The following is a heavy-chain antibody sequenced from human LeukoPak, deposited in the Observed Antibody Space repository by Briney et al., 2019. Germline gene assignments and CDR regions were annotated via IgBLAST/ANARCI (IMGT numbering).Heavy chain of an antibody. J-gene: IGHJ6*02. Sequence: GRSVRVSCMGSGFTFVEHVMSGVGPAAGRGGEGVGFIRRKAYGGTTEYAAAVNGRFTSSRDDSKYIANLQLNSLNTEDKDWSYCTRGRIQLWLYYGMDVWGQGTTVIVSS. CDR2: IRRKAYGGTT. CDR1: GFTFVEHV. D-gene: IGHD5-18*01. V-gene: IGHV3-49*04. CDR3: TRGRIQLWLYYGMDV.